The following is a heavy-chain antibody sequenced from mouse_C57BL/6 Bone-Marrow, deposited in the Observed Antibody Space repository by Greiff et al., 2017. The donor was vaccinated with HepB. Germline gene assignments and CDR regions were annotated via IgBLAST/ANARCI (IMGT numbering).Heavy chain of an antibody. J-gene: IGHJ3*01. D-gene: IGHD2-4*01. Sequence: QVHVKQPGAELVKPGASVKLSCKASGYTFTSYWMHWVKQRPGQGLEWIGMIHPNSGSTNYNEKFKSKATLTVDKSSSTAYMQLSSLTSEDSAVYYCARHYDYGAYWGQGTLVTVSA. CDR2: IHPNSGST. V-gene: IGHV1-64*01. CDR1: GYTFTSYW. CDR3: ARHYDYGAY.